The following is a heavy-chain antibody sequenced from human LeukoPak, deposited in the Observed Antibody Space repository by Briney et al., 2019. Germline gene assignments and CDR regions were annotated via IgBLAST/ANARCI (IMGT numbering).Heavy chain of an antibody. J-gene: IGHJ5*02. CDR2: IYRSGST. Sequence: SETLSLTCAVSGGSISSGAYSWSWIRQPPGKGVEWIVYIYRSGSTYDNPSLKSRVTISLNRSNNQFSLRLSSVTAADTAVYYCARDRGGSGTLSHNWFDPWGQGTLVTVSS. CDR3: ARDRGGSGTLSHNWFDP. V-gene: IGHV4-30-2*01. CDR1: GGSISSGAYS. D-gene: IGHD3-10*01.